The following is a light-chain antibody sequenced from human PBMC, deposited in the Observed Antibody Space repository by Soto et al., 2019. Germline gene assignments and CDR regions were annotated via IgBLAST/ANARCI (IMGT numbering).Light chain of an antibody. CDR1: QTISSW. J-gene: IGKJ1*01. V-gene: IGKV1-5*03. CDR2: KAS. Sequence: DIQMTQSPSTLSGSVGDRVTITCRASQTISSWLAWYQQKPGKAPKLLIYKASTLKSGVPSRFSGSGSGTEFTLTISRLQPDDFATYYCQHYNSYSEAFGQATKVDIK. CDR3: QHYNSYSEA.